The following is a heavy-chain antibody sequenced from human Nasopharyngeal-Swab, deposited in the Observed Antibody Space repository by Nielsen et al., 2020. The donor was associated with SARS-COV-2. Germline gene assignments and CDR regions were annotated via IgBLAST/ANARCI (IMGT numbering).Heavy chain of an antibody. Sequence: SETLSLTCTVSGGSISSSSYYWGWIRQPPGKGLEWIGSIYYSGSTYYNPSLKSRVTISVDTSKNQFSLKLSSVTAADTAVYYCARVGTLGGAFWWFDPWGQGTLVTVSS. V-gene: IGHV4-39*07. CDR2: IYYSGST. CDR3: ARVGTLGGAFWWFDP. J-gene: IGHJ5*02. CDR1: GGSISSSSYY. D-gene: IGHD2-21*01.